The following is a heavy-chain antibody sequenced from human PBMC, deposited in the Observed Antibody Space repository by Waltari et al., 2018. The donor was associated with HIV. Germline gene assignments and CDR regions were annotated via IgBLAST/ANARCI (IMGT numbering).Heavy chain of an antibody. CDR1: GFPFSSHS. J-gene: IGHJ6*02. V-gene: IGHV3-21*01. CDR3: ARDFWGGYYYGMDV. Sequence: EVQLVESGGGLVTPGGSLRLSCAASGFPFSSHSMNWVRQAPGKGLEWVSSISSSSSYIYYADSVKGRFTISRDNAKNSLYLQMNSLRAEDTAVYYCARDFWGGYYYGMDVWGQGTTVTVSS. CDR2: ISSSSSYI. D-gene: IGHD3-16*01.